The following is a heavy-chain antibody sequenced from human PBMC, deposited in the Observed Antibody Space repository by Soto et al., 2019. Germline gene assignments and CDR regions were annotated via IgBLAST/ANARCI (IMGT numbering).Heavy chain of an antibody. CDR2: IIGSGGST. J-gene: IGHJ6*02. V-gene: IGHV3-23*01. CDR1: GFTFSSYA. Sequence: EVQLLESGGGLVQPGGSLRLSCAVSGFTFSSYAMSWVRQAPGKGLEWVSGIIGSGGSTYHVHSVKGRFTISRDNSRNTLFLQMNTLRAEDTAVYYCAKSGRQDFYYGVDVWGQGTTVTVSS. CDR3: AKSGRQDFYYGVDV.